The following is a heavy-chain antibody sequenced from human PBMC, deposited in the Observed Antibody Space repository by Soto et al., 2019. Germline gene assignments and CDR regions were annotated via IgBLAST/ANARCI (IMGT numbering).Heavy chain of an antibody. CDR2: IYSGGST. J-gene: IGHJ4*02. V-gene: IGHV3-66*01. CDR3: ARDSSGWRYYFDY. Sequence: GGSLRLSCAASGFTVSSNYMSWVRQAPGKGLEWVSVIYSGGSTYYADSVKGRFTISRDNSKNTLYLQMNSLRAEDTAVYYCARDSSGWRYYFDYWGQGTLVTVSS. D-gene: IGHD6-19*01. CDR1: GFTVSSNY.